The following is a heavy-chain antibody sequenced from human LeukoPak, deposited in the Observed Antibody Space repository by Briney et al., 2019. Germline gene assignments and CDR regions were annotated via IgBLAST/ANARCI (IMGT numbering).Heavy chain of an antibody. CDR2: IWYDGSNK. Sequence: PGRSLRLSCAASGFTFSSYGMHWVRQAPGKGLEWVAVIWYDGSNKYYADSVKGRFTISRDNSKNTLYLQMNSLRAEDTAVYYCARGDGLWFGELFTYWGQGTPVTVSS. D-gene: IGHD3-10*01. V-gene: IGHV3-33*01. J-gene: IGHJ4*02. CDR1: GFTFSSYG. CDR3: ARGDGLWFGELFTY.